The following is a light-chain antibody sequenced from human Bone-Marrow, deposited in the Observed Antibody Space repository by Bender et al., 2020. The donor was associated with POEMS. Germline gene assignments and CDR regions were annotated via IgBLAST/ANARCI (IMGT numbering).Light chain of an antibody. Sequence: SYELSQPPSVSVSPGQTASITCSGDKLGNKYVSWYQQKPGQSPVLVIYEDSKWPSGIPERFSGSNSGNTATLTISGTQAMDEADYYCQTWDTSTVVFGGGTKVTVL. CDR1: KLGNKY. V-gene: IGLV3-1*01. J-gene: IGLJ3*02. CDR2: EDS. CDR3: QTWDTSTVV.